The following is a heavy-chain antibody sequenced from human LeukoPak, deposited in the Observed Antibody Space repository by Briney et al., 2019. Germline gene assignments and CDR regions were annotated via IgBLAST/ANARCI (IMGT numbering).Heavy chain of an antibody. Sequence: ASVKASCKASGYTFTDYFIHWVRQAPGQGLEWMGWINPNIGDASYAQKFQDRVTMTRDRSINTANMELSRLTSDDTAVYHCARMALDGGDSIGFDSWGQGTLVTVSS. V-gene: IGHV1-2*02. CDR1: GYTFTDYF. D-gene: IGHD2-21*02. CDR2: INPNIGDA. CDR3: ARMALDGGDSIGFDS. J-gene: IGHJ5*01.